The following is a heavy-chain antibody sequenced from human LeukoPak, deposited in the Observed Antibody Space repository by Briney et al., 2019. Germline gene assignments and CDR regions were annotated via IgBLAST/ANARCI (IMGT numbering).Heavy chain of an antibody. CDR1: GFTFSTYA. CDR2: IGRSAGST. J-gene: IGHJ3*02. V-gene: IGHV3-23*01. Sequence: GGSLRLSCAASGFTFSTYAMSWVRQAPGKGLEWVSSIGRSAGSTFYADSVKGRFTISRDNSKNTLYLQMNSLRAEDTAMYYCARDRLTNDAFDIWGQGTMVTVSS. D-gene: IGHD2-8*01. CDR3: ARDRLTNDAFDI.